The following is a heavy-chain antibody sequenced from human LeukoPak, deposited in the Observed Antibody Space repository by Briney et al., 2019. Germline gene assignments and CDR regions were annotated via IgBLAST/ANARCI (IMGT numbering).Heavy chain of an antibody. CDR3: ARQSVLRFLEWKVGNWFDP. J-gene: IGHJ5*02. D-gene: IGHD3-3*01. CDR1: GYTFTSYG. CDR2: ISAYNGNT. Sequence: GASVKVSCKASGYTFTSYGISWVRQAPGQGLEWMGWISAYNGNTNYAQKLQGRVTMTTDTSTSTAYMELRSLRSDDTAVYYCARQSVLRFLEWKVGNWFDPWGQGTLVTVSS. V-gene: IGHV1-18*01.